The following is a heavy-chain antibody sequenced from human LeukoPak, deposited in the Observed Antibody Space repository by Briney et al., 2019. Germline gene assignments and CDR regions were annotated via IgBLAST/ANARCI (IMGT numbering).Heavy chain of an antibody. CDR2: ISYSGST. CDR3: AVTVRTLGRAFDI. CDR1: GGSISSSGYY. V-gene: IGHV4-39*07. J-gene: IGHJ3*02. Sequence: SETLSLTCTVSGGSISSSGYYWGWIRQPPGKGLEWIGSISYSGSTSYNPSLKSRVAISVDKSKNQFSLKLSSVTAADTAVYYCAVTVRTLGRAFDIWGQGTMVTVSS. D-gene: IGHD1-20*01.